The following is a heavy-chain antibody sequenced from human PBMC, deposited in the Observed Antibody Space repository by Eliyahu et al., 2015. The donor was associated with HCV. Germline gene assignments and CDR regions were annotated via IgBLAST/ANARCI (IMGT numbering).Heavy chain of an antibody. V-gene: IGHV3-7*01. CDR1: GFTFSSHW. Sequence: VQLAESGGGLVQRGGSLRLSCAASGFTFSSHWMNWVPPGPGEGVGGGGNIKEDGSQSDYVGSVKGRFTISRDNVKNSLYLQMNSLRAEDTGVYYCARGFPYDDSYNWGQGTLVTVSS. CDR2: IKEDGSQS. J-gene: IGHJ4*02. CDR3: ARGFPYDDSYN. D-gene: IGHD3-3*01.